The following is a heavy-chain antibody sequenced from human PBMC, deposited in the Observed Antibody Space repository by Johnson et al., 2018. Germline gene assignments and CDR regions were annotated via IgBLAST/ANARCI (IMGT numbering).Heavy chain of an antibody. CDR2: IHYSAST. J-gene: IGHJ3*02. Sequence: VQLVESGPGLVKPSETLSLTCTVSGGSFSSNYWTWIRQPPGKGLEWIGYIHYSASTNYNPSLKSRVTISVDTSENEISLELTSVTAADTAVFSCARVGGSGSYWAFDILGQGTIVTVSS. CDR1: GGSFSSNY. D-gene: IGHD1-26*01. CDR3: ARVGGSGSYWAFDI. V-gene: IGHV4-59*01.